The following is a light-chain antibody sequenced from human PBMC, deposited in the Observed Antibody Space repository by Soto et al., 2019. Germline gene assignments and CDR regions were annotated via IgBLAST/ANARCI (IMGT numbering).Light chain of an antibody. Sequence: ALTQPRSVSGSPGQSATISCTGSSSDVGAYNYVSWYQHNTGKAPKLLIYDVNKRPSGVPDRFSGSKFGNTASLTISGLQADDEATFYCCSYAGSYDYVFGTGTKVTVL. V-gene: IGLV2-11*01. CDR1: SSDVGAYNY. CDR3: CSYAGSYDYV. CDR2: DVN. J-gene: IGLJ1*01.